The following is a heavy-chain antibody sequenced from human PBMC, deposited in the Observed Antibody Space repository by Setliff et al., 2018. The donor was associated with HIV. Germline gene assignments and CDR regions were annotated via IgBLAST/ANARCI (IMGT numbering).Heavy chain of an antibody. Sequence: SETLSLTCTVSGASFIRSRYYWSWIRQPAGKGLEWIGHVYTTGSASYNPSLESRVTILEALSKNQFSLNLDSVTAANTAVYFCARALAGGSGWNYFDLWGPGTLVTV. CDR2: VYTTGSA. CDR1: GASFIRSRYY. J-gene: IGHJ4*02. D-gene: IGHD6-19*01. V-gene: IGHV4-61*09. CDR3: ARALAGGSGWNYFDL.